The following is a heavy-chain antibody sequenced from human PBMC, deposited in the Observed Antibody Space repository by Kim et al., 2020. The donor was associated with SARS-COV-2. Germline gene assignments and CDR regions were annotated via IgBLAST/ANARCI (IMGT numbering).Heavy chain of an antibody. Sequence: DSVKGRFTISRDNSKNTLYLQMNSLRAEDTAVYYCARDLYDSSGYYYFDYWGQGTLVTVSS. V-gene: IGHV3-30*01. CDR3: ARDLYDSSGYYYFDY. D-gene: IGHD3-22*01. J-gene: IGHJ4*02.